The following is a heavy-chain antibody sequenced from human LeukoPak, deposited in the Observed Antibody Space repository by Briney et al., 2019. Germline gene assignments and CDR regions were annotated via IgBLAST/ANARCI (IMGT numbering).Heavy chain of an antibody. CDR3: ARRDTAFDY. Sequence: SEALSLTCTVSGGPISTYYWSWIRQSPGKGLEWIGNIHYSGTTNYNPSLKSRVTMSIDTSKNQFSLKLISVTAADTALYYCARRDTAFDYWGQGTLVTVSS. D-gene: IGHD5-18*01. J-gene: IGHJ4*02. V-gene: IGHV4-59*01. CDR2: IHYSGTT. CDR1: GGPISTYY.